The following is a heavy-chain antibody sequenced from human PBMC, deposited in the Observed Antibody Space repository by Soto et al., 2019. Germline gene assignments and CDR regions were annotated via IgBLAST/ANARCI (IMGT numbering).Heavy chain of an antibody. CDR2: IYSIGST. CDR3: RRSSRYSTDV. V-gene: IGHV4-39*01. D-gene: IGHD6-13*01. Sequence: PSETLSLTCTVPGGSISSSSYWGWIRQPPGKGLEWIGSIYSIGSTYYNPSLKSRVTISVDTSKNQFSLKLSSVTAADTAVYYCRRSSRYSTDVWGQGTTVTVSS. J-gene: IGHJ6*02. CDR1: GGSISSSSY.